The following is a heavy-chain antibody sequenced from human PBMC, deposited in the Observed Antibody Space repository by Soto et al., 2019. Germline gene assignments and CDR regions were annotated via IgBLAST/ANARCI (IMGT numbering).Heavy chain of an antibody. D-gene: IGHD1-20*01. CDR1: GFSLTSPGMC. Sequence: SGPTLVNPTETLTLTCAFSGFSLTSPGMCVSWIRQSPGKALEWLALIERDDDDKYYSTSLKTRLTISKDTRKNQVVLTMANMEPADTATYYCARSIRGPRRFNGMDVWGQGTTVTVSS. CDR2: IERDDDDK. J-gene: IGHJ6*02. CDR3: ARSIRGPRRFNGMDV. V-gene: IGHV2-70*13.